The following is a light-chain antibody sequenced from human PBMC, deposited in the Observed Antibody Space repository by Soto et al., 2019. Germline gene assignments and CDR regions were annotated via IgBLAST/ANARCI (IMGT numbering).Light chain of an antibody. Sequence: EVVIRQSPATLSVSPGEVATLASRASQVIGDTLAWYQHKPGKTPRLLIHGASKRDTGFPARFSGSGSGTEFTLTISSLQPEDFAAYYCQQYNNWPRTFGQGTKVDIK. V-gene: IGKV3-15*01. J-gene: IGKJ1*01. CDR2: GAS. CDR1: QVIGDT. CDR3: QQYNNWPRT.